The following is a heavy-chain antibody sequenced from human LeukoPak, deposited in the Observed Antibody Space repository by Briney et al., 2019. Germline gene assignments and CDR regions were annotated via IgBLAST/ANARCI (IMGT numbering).Heavy chain of an antibody. J-gene: IGHJ3*02. D-gene: IGHD3-22*01. CDR1: GGSISSSGYY. CDR3: ASYDSSGSAFNI. Sequence: KASETLSLTCTVSGGSISSSGYYWSWIRQHPGKGLEWIGYIYYSGNTNYNPSLKSRVTISVDTSKNQFSLKLSSVTAADTAVYYCASYDSSGSAFNIWGQGTMVTVSS. V-gene: IGHV4-61*08. CDR2: IYYSGNT.